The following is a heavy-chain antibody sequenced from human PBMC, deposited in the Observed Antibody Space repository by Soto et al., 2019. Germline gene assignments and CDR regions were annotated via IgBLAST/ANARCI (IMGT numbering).Heavy chain of an antibody. D-gene: IGHD3-22*01. CDR1: GFTFSNAW. CDR2: IKSKTDGGTT. CDR3: TTADDYYDSSGYYYVDY. V-gene: IGHV3-15*07. J-gene: IGHJ4*02. Sequence: EVQLVESGGGLVKPGGSLRLSCAASGFTFSNAWMNWAHQAPGKGLEWVGRIKSKTDGGTTDYAAPVKGRFTISRDDSKNTLYLQMNSLKTEDTAVYYCTTADDYYDSSGYYYVDYWGQGTLVTVSS.